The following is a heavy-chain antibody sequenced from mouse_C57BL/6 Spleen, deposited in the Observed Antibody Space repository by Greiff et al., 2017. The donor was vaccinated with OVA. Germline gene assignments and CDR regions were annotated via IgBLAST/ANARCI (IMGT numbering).Heavy chain of an antibody. CDR2: IDPSDSYT. Sequence: QVQLQQPGAELVMPGASVKLSCKASGYTFTSYWMHWVKQRPGQGLEWIGEIDPSDSYTNYNQKFKGKSTLTVDKSSSTAYMQLSSLTSEDSAVYYGARVIDSSGSYYFDYWGQGTTLTVSS. CDR1: GYTFTSYW. CDR3: ARVIDSSGSYYFDY. J-gene: IGHJ2*01. D-gene: IGHD3-2*02. V-gene: IGHV1-69*01.